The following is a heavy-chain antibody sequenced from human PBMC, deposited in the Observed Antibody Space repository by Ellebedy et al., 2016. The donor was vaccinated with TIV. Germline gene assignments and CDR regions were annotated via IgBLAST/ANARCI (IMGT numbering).Heavy chain of an antibody. D-gene: IGHD4-17*01. V-gene: IGHV3-30*03. CDR3: ARDQGASDGDYYKPFQH. CDR1: GFTLSAHG. J-gene: IGHJ1*01. Sequence: GESLKISCVGSGFTLSAHGIHWVRQAPGKGLEWVTVISHDGSHIDYPESVKGRFTISRDNSKNTVYLQMNSLRAEDTAVYFCARDQGASDGDYYKPFQHWGQGTLVTVSS. CDR2: ISHDGSHI.